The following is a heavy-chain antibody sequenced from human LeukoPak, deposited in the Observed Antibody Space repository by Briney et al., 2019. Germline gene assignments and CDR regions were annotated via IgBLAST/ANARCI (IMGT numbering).Heavy chain of an antibody. D-gene: IGHD2-15*01. J-gene: IGHJ4*02. CDR1: GGTFSSYA. Sequence: SVKVSCKASGGTFSSYAISWVRQAPGQGLEWMGGIIPIFGTANYAQKFQGRVTITTDESTSTAYMELSSLRSEDTAVYYCARDRWVCSGGSCYSEGRYDYWGQGTLVTVSP. V-gene: IGHV1-69*05. CDR2: IIPIFGTA. CDR3: ARDRWVCSGGSCYSEGRYDY.